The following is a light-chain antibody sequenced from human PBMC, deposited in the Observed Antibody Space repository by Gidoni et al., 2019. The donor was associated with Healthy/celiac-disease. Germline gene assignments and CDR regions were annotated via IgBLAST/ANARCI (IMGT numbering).Light chain of an antibody. CDR2: LGS. CDR1: QSLLHSNGYNY. J-gene: IGKJ3*01. Sequence: IVMTQSPLSLPVTPGDPASISCRSSQSLLHSNGYNYLDWYLQKPGQSPQLLIYLGSNRASGVPDRFSGSGSGTDFTLKISRVEAEDVGVYYCMQALQTPLFTFXPXTKVDIK. CDR3: MQALQTPLFT. V-gene: IGKV2-28*01.